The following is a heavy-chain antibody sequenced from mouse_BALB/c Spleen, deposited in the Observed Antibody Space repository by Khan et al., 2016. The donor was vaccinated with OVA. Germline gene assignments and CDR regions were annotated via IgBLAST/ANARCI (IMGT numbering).Heavy chain of an antibody. Sequence: QVQLKESGPGLVQPSQSLSITCTVSGFSLTTYGVHWVRQSPGKGLEWLGVIWSGGSTDYNAAFISRLSISKDNSTSQVFFKMNSLQADDTAIYYCASKSDRYDFTYWGQGTLVTVSA. CDR1: GFSLTTYG. CDR2: IWSGGST. CDR3: ASKSDRYDFTY. D-gene: IGHD2-14*01. V-gene: IGHV2-4-1*01. J-gene: IGHJ3*01.